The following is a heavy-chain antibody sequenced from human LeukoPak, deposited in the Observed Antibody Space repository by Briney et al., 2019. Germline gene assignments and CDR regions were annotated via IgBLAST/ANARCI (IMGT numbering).Heavy chain of an antibody. V-gene: IGHV1-8*01. CDR3: ARAQRGDFWSGYQRWFDP. D-gene: IGHD3-3*01. Sequence: GASVKVSCKASGYTFTSYDINWVRQATGQGLEWMGWMNPNSGNTGYAQKFQGRVTMTRNTSISTAYMELSSLRSEDTTVYYCARAQRGDFWSGYQRWFDPWGQGTLVTVSS. CDR2: MNPNSGNT. CDR1: GYTFTSYD. J-gene: IGHJ5*02.